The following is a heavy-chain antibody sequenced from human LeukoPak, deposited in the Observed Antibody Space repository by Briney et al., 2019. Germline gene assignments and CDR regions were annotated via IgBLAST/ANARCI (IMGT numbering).Heavy chain of an antibody. CDR2: ICYSGST. CDR3: ARHATTGYYYMDV. CDR1: GGSISSSSYY. V-gene: IGHV4-39*01. Sequence: SETLSLTCTVSGGSISSSSYYWGWIRQPPGKGLEWIGSICYSGSTYYNPSLKSRVTISVDTSKNQFSLKLSSVTAADTAVYYCARHATTGYYYMDVWGKGTTVTVSS. J-gene: IGHJ6*03. D-gene: IGHD4-17*01.